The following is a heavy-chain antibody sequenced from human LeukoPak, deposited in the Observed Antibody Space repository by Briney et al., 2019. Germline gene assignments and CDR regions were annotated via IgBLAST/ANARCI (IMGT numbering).Heavy chain of an antibody. CDR3: ASEQGR. CDR2: IKPGGGST. V-gene: IGHV1-46*01. CDR1: GYTLTELS. Sequence: ASVKVSCKVSGYTLTELSMHWVRQAPGQGLEWMGLIKPGGGSTTYAQKFQDRVTMTRDTSASTVYMELSSLRSEDTALYYCASEQGRWGQGTLVTVSS. J-gene: IGHJ4*02.